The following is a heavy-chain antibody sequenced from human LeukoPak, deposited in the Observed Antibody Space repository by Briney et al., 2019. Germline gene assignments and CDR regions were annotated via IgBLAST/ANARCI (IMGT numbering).Heavy chain of an antibody. V-gene: IGHV1-8*02. J-gene: IGHJ6*03. D-gene: IGHD4-17*01. Sequence: ASVKLSCKASGYTFTSYGISWVRQATGQGLEWMGWMNPNSGNTGYAQKFQGRVTMTRNTSISTAYMELSSLRSEDTAVYYCARGRYGDYGSYYMDVWGKGTTVTISS. CDR3: ARGRYGDYGSYYMDV. CDR2: MNPNSGNT. CDR1: GYTFTSYG.